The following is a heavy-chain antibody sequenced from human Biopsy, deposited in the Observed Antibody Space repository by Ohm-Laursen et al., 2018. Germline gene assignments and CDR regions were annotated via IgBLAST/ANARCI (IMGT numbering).Heavy chain of an antibody. CDR1: GFTYTTFA. J-gene: IGHJ5*02. D-gene: IGHD3-3*01. CDR3: AKGGSITIFGVVINNCFDP. CDR2: ISANGATS. V-gene: IGHV3-23*01. Sequence: GSLRLSCTASGFTYTTFAMSWVRQAPGKGPEWVSTISANGATSYYADSVKGRFTISRDNSKNTLYLQMNSVRADDTAIYYCAKGGSITIFGVVINNCFDPWAREPGSPSPQ.